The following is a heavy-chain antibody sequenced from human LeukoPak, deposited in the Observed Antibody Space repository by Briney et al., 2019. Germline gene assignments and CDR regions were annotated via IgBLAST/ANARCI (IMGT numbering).Heavy chain of an antibody. D-gene: IGHD1-26*01. V-gene: IGHV3-30-3*01. CDR3: ARDSGSGSYSDY. CDR2: ISYDGSNK. CDR1: GFTFSSYA. J-gene: IGHJ4*02. Sequence: PGGSLRLSCAASGFTFSSYAMHWVRQAPGKGLEWVAVISYDGSNKYYADSVKGRFTISRDNSKNTLYLQMNSLRAEDTAVYYCARDSGSGSYSDYWGQGTLVTVSS.